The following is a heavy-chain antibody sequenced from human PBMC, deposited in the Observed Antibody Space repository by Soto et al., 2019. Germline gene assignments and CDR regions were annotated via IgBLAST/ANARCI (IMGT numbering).Heavy chain of an antibody. D-gene: IGHD2-21*01. CDR3: AKDLPYWPRYSGMDV. V-gene: IGHV3-9*01. CDR2: ISWNSGSI. J-gene: IGHJ6*02. Sequence: HPGGSLRLSCAASGFTFDDYAMHWVRQAPGKGLEWVSGISWNSGSIGYADSVKGRFTISRDNAKNSLYLQMNSLRAEDTALYYCAKDLPYWPRYSGMDVWGQGTTVTVSS. CDR1: GFTFDDYA.